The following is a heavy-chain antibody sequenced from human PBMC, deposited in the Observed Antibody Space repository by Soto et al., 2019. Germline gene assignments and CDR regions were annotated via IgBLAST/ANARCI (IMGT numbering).Heavy chain of an antibody. CDR2: VFPGGPT. CDR1: CDPVTIYF. V-gene: IGHV4-4*07. D-gene: IGHD2-15*01. Sequence: SETLSLTYKVSCDPVTIYFWTLIRQPAGKVLEWIVHVFPGGPTSNNSSLKSRVSMSIDTSKNQFSLTLTSVTAEDTAVYYCARWATGSVSWFDPWGQGTLVTVYS. CDR3: ARWATGSVSWFDP. J-gene: IGHJ5*02.